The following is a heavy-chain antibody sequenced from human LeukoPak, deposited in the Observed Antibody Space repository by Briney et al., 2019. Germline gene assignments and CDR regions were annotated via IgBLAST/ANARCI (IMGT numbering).Heavy chain of an antibody. V-gene: IGHV4-59*01. CDR2: IYYSGST. Sequence: SETLSLTCTVSGGSISSYYWSWIRQPPGKGLEWIGYIYYSGSTNYNPSLKSRVTISVDTSKNQFSLKLSSVTAADTAVYYCARGRDGPHYYYYYYMDVWGKGTTVTVSS. D-gene: IGHD5-24*01. CDR3: ARGRDGPHYYYYYYMDV. J-gene: IGHJ6*03. CDR1: GGSISSYY.